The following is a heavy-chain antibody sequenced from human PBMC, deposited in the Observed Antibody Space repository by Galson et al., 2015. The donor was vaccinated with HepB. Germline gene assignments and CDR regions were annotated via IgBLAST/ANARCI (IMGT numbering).Heavy chain of an antibody. CDR1: GFTFSSYA. CDR2: ISYDGSNK. CDR3: ARESSYYDFWSGPLDY. J-gene: IGHJ4*02. D-gene: IGHD3-3*01. V-gene: IGHV3-30-3*01. Sequence: SLRLSCAASGFTFSSYAMHWVRQAPGKGLEWVAVISYDGSNKYYADSVKGRFTISRDNSKNTLYLQMNSLRAEDTAVYYCARESSYYDFWSGPLDYWGQGTLVTVSS.